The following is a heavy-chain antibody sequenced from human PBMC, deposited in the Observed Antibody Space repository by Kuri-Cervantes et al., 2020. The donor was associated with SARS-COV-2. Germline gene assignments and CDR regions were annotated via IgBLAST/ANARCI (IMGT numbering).Heavy chain of an antibody. CDR2: IYYSGST. J-gene: IGHJ4*02. CDR1: GGSISSGGYY. V-gene: IGHV4-31*02. D-gene: IGHD3-3*01. CDR3: ARALRITIFGVVTHFDY. Sequence: LRLSWTLSGGSISSGGYYWSWIRQHPGKGLEWIGYIYYSGSTYCNPSLKSRVTISVDTSKNQFSLKLSSVTAADTAVYYCARALRITIFGVVTHFDYWGQATLVTVSS.